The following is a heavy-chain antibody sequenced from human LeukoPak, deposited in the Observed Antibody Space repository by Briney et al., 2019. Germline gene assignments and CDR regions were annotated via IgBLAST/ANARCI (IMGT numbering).Heavy chain of an antibody. CDR3: ARVPTERYDSSGYYGVFDY. CDR1: GGTFSSYA. CDR2: IIPILGIA. J-gene: IGHJ4*02. Sequence: SVKVSCKASGGTFSSYAISWVRQAPGQGLEWMGRIIPILGIANYAQKFQGRVTITADKSTSTAYMELSSLRSEDTAVYYCARVPTERYDSSGYYGVFDYWGQGTLVTVSS. V-gene: IGHV1-69*04. D-gene: IGHD3-22*01.